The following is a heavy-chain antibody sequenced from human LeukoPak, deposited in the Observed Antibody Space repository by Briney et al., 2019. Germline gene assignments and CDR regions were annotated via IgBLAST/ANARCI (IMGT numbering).Heavy chain of an antibody. CDR3: ARVREWHRDPSSYPIFDI. CDR1: GFTFSSYS. J-gene: IGHJ3*02. CDR2: ISSSSSYI. Sequence: GGSLRLSCAASGFTFSSYSMNWVRQAPGKGLEWVSSISSSSSYIYYADSVKGRFTISRDNAKNSLYLQMNSLRAEDTAVYYCARVREWHRDPSSYPIFDIWGQGTMVTVSS. D-gene: IGHD3-3*01. V-gene: IGHV3-21*01.